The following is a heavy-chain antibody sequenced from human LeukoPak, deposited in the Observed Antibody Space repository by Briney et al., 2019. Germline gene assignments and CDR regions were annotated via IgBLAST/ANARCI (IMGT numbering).Heavy chain of an antibody. J-gene: IGHJ6*02. CDR3: ARRSSSASSYYYYGMDV. CDR1: GYTFTSYA. V-gene: IGHV1-18*01. CDR2: ISAYNGNT. D-gene: IGHD6-6*01. Sequence: ASVKVSCKASGYTFTSYAMHWVRQAPGQGLEWMGWISAYNGNTNYAQKLQGRVTMTTDTSTSTAYMELRSLRSDDTAVYYCARRSSSASSYYYYGMDVWGQGTTVTVSS.